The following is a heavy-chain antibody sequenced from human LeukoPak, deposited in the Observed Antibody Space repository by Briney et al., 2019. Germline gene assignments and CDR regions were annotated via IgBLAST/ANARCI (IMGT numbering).Heavy chain of an antibody. CDR2: IWYDGSNK. Sequence: GGSLRLSCAASGFTFSSYGMHWVRQAPGKGLEWVAVIWYDGSNKYYADSVKGRFTISRDNSKNTLYLQMNSLRAEDTAVYYCARELYDFWSGYYTPYYYGMDVWGQGTTVTASS. J-gene: IGHJ6*02. V-gene: IGHV3-33*01. CDR1: GFTFSSYG. CDR3: ARELYDFWSGYYTPYYYGMDV. D-gene: IGHD3-3*01.